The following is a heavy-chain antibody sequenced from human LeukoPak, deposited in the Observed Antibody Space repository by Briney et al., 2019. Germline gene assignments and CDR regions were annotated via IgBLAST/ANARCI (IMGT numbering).Heavy chain of an antibody. J-gene: IGHJ6*02. Sequence: GGSLRLSCAASGFMFSSYVVHWVRQAPGKGLEWVALISSDGSSEYDADSVKGRFSVSRDNSKNTLYLQMNSLRAEDTAVYYCAKDRGRAAAGTYYYGMDVWGQGTTVTVSS. CDR1: GFMFSSYV. D-gene: IGHD6-13*01. CDR2: ISSDGSSE. V-gene: IGHV3-30*04. CDR3: AKDRGRAAAGTYYYGMDV.